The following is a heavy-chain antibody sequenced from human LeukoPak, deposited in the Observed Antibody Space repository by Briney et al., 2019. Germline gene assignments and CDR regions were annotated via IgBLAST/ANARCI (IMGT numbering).Heavy chain of an antibody. D-gene: IGHD3-16*01. CDR1: GYTFTSYG. V-gene: IGHV1-18*04. Sequence: ASVKVSCKASGYTFTSYGISWVRQAPGQGLEWMGWISAYNGNTNYAQKLQGRVTMTTDTSTSTAYMELRSLRSDDTAVYYCARVHYDYVWGSYSQFDYWGQGTLVTVSS. CDR2: ISAYNGNT. CDR3: ARVHYDYVWGSYSQFDY. J-gene: IGHJ4*02.